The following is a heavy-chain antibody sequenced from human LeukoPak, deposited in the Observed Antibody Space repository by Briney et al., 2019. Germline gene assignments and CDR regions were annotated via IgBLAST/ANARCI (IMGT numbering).Heavy chain of an antibody. CDR1: GGSISSGGYY. CDR3: ARHYGSGSYGPGAFDY. V-gene: IGHV4-31*03. CDR2: IYYSGST. J-gene: IGHJ4*02. D-gene: IGHD3-10*01. Sequence: PSETLSLTCTVSGGSISSGGYYWSWIRQHPGKGLEWIGYIYYSGSTYYNPPLKSRVTISVDTSKNQFSLKLSSVTAADTAVYYCARHYGSGSYGPGAFDYWGQGTLVTVSS.